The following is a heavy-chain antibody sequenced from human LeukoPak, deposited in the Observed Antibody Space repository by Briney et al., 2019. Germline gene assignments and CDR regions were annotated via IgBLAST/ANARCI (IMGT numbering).Heavy chain of an antibody. J-gene: IGHJ4*02. Sequence: GGSLRLSCAASGFTFSGYWMHWVRQAPGKGLVWVSRINSDGYSITYADSVKGRFTISRDNSKNTVYLQMDSLRVEDTAVYYCAKVLSGSQDYWGQGTLVTVFS. V-gene: IGHV3-74*03. D-gene: IGHD1-26*01. CDR3: AKVLSGSQDY. CDR1: GFTFSGYW. CDR2: INSDGYSI.